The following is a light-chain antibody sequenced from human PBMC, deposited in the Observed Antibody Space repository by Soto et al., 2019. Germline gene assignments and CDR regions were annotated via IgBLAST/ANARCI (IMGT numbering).Light chain of an antibody. V-gene: IGKV3-20*01. CDR2: GAS. CDR3: QQYGSSPGT. J-gene: IGKJ1*01. CDR1: QSVSRSY. Sequence: EIVLTQSPGTLSLSPGKRATLSCRASQSVSRSYLAWYQQKPGQAPRLLIYGASSRATVIPDRFSGSGSGTDFTLTISRLEPEDFAVYYCQQYGSSPGTFGQGTKVEIK.